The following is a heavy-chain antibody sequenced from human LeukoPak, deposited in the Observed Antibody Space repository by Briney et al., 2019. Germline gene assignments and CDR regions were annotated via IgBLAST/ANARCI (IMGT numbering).Heavy chain of an antibody. CDR2: IYSDAST. D-gene: IGHD3-16*01. CDR3: SRARGGDGLPFDY. V-gene: IGHV3-53*01. J-gene: IGHJ4*02. Sequence: GGSLRLSCAASGFAVSNNSMSWVRQAPGTGLEWVSLIYSDASTSYADSVRGRFTISRDNSKNTLYLHMNSLRAEDTAVYYCSRARGGDGLPFDYWGQGTLVTVSS. CDR1: GFAVSNNS.